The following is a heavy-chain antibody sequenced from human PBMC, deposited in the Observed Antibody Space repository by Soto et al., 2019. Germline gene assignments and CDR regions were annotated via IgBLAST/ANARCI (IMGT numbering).Heavy chain of an antibody. CDR1: GGSISSYY. J-gene: IGHJ6*03. CDR2: IYYSGST. V-gene: IGHV4-59*01. D-gene: IGHD3-3*01. Sequence: SETLSLTCTVSGGSISSYYWSWIRQPPGKGLEWIGYIYYSGSTNYNPSLKSRVTISVDTSKNQFSLKLSSVTAADTAVYYCARDDRRLNDDFWSGYSYYYMDVWGKGTTVTVSS. CDR3: ARDDRRLNDDFWSGYSYYYMDV.